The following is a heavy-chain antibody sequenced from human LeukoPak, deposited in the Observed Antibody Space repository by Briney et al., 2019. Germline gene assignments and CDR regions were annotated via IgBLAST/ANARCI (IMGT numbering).Heavy chain of an antibody. CDR3: ARGSSLVGLRFLEWLSRAWFDP. D-gene: IGHD3-3*01. CDR1: GGSFSGYY. J-gene: IGHJ5*02. Sequence: RPSETLSLTCAVYGGSFSGYYWSWIRQPPGKGLEWIGEINHSGSTNYNPSLKSRVTISVDTSKNQFSLKLSSVTAADTAVYYCARGSSLVGLRFLEWLSRAWFDPWGQGTLVTVSS. CDR2: INHSGST. V-gene: IGHV4-34*01.